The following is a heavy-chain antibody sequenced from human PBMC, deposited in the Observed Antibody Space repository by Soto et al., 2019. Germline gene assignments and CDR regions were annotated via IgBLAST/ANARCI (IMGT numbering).Heavy chain of an antibody. CDR3: AIYDSSGSRGFQH. Sequence: VSGGSISSGAYYWSWIRQHPGKGLEWIGYIYYSGSTYYNPSLKSRVTISVDTSKNQSSLKLSSVTAADTAVYYCAIYDSSGSRGFQHWGQGTLVTVSS. V-gene: IGHV4-31*02. D-gene: IGHD3-22*01. CDR2: IYYSGST. CDR1: GGSISSGAYY. J-gene: IGHJ1*01.